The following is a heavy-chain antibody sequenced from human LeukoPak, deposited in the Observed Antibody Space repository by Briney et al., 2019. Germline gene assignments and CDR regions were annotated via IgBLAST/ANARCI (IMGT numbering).Heavy chain of an antibody. CDR3: ARVVEAASGFDY. CDR2: INSDGSTT. V-gene: IGHV3-74*01. Sequence: GGSLRPSCAASGFTFRSYWMHWVRQAPGKGLVWVSRINSDGSTTTYADSVKGRFAISRDNAKNTLYLQMNSLRAEDTAVYYCARVVEAASGFDYWGQGTLVTVSS. CDR1: GFTFRSYW. J-gene: IGHJ4*02. D-gene: IGHD2-15*01.